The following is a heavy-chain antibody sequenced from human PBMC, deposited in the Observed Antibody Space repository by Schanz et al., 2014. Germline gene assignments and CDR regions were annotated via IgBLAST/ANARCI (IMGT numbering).Heavy chain of an antibody. V-gene: IGHV4-31*03. J-gene: IGHJ3*01. CDR2: IYYSGGT. CDR3: ARDPWVGEKDAFDF. CDR1: GGSINSDAFY. D-gene: IGHD3-10*01. Sequence: QVQLQESGPGVVKPSQTLSLTCTVSGGSINSDAFYWTWIRQHPGKGLEWVGYIYYSGGTYYSPSLNSRVTISLDMSKKSFALNLSSVTTADAAVYYCARDPWVGEKDAFDFWGQGTMVIVSS.